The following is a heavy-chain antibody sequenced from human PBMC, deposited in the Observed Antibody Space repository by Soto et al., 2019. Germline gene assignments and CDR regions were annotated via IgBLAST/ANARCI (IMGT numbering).Heavy chain of an antibody. CDR2: TSTNNDDR. CDR3: ARERYVDSRHSQYDS. D-gene: IGHD3-16*01. Sequence: GASVKVSCKASGYRFSTYGINWVRQAPGQGLEWMGWTSTNNDDRNYAQKFQGRVTFTTDTSTSTAYMELRSLISDDTAVYFCARERYVDSRHSQYDSWGQGTQVTVSS. CDR1: GYRFSTYG. J-gene: IGHJ4*02. V-gene: IGHV1-18*04.